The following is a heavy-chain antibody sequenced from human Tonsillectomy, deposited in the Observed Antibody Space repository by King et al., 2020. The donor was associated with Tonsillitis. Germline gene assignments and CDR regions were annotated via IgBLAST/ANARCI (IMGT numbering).Heavy chain of an antibody. J-gene: IGHJ3*02. D-gene: IGHD3-3*01. CDR1: GFTFSSYS. CDR2: ISSSSSYI. CDR3: ASTYYDFWSGDHDAFDI. V-gene: IGHV3-21*01. Sequence: VQLVESGGGLVKPGGSLRLSCAASGFTFSSYSMNWVRQAPGKGLEWVSSISSSSSYIYYADSVKGRFTISRDNAKNSLYLQMNSLSAEDTAVYYCASTYYDFWSGDHDAFDIWGQGTMVTVSS.